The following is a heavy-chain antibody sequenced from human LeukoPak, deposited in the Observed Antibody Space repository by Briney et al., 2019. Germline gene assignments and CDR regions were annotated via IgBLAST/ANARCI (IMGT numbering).Heavy chain of an antibody. CDR2: IYTRGST. CDR3: ARGRYCSADICSGGDAFDI. V-gene: IGHV4-4*07. D-gene: IGHD2-15*01. CDR1: GGSINNYY. Sequence: SETLSLTCTVSGGSINNYYWSWIRQPAGKGLEWIGRIYTRGSTNYNPSLKSRVTMSVDTSKNQFSLKLRSVTAADTAVYYCARGRYCSADICSGGDAFDIWGQGTMVSVSS. J-gene: IGHJ3*02.